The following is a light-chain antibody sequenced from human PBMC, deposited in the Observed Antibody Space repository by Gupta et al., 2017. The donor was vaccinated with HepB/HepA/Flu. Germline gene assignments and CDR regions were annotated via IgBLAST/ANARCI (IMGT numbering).Light chain of an antibody. V-gene: IGLV3-21*03. CDR3: QVWDGDSDHEV. J-gene: IGLJ1*01. Sequence: SYVLTQPPSVSVAPGKTATITCGENNIGSKSVHWYQQKPGQAPVLVVYDDRDRPLGIPERFSGSNSGNTATLTISRVEAGDEADYYCQVWDGDSDHEVFGTGTKVTVL. CDR2: DDR. CDR1: NIGSKS.